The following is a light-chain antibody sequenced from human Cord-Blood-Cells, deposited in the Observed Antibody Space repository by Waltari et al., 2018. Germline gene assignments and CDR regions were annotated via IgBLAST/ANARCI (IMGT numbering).Light chain of an antibody. CDR1: QSVSSSY. V-gene: IGKV3-20*01. J-gene: IGKJ4*01. Sequence: ILLTQYPASLSLSSGERATLSCRSSQSVSSSYLAWYQQKPGQAPRLLIYGASSRATGIPDRFSGSGSGTDFTLTISRLEPEDFAVYYCQQYGSSPLTFGGGTKVEIK. CDR2: GAS. CDR3: QQYGSSPLT.